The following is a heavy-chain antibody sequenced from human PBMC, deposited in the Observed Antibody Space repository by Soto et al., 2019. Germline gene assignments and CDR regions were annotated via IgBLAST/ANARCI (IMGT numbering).Heavy chain of an antibody. J-gene: IGHJ4*02. V-gene: IGHV3-23*01. CDR3: AKDLVNEYSGYDFFVLAY. CDR2: ISGSGGST. CDR1: GFTFSSYA. Sequence: LRLSCAASGFTFSSYAMSWVRQAPGKGLEWVSAISGSGGSTYYADSVKGRFTISRDNSKNTLYLQMNSLRAEDTAVYYCAKDLVNEYSGYDFFVLAYWGQGTLVTV. D-gene: IGHD5-12*01.